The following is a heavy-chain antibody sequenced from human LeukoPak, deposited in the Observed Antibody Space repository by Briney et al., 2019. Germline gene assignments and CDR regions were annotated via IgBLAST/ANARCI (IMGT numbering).Heavy chain of an antibody. V-gene: IGHV4-59*08. CDR2: IYYTGST. J-gene: IGHJ2*01. CDR3: AASRWYFDV. Sequence: SETLSHTCTVSGGSITNFYWSWVRQPPGERLEWLGFIYYTGSTTYNPSLESRVTISVDTSKNQFSLRLRSVTAADTAVYYCAASRWYFDVWGRGVVVAVSS. CDR1: GGSITNFY.